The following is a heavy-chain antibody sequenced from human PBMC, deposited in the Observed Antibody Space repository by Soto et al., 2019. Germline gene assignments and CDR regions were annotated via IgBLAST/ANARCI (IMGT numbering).Heavy chain of an antibody. D-gene: IGHD4-17*01. CDR2: IKKDGSKE. V-gene: IGHV3-7*04. CDR1: GFTFSSYW. Sequence: EVQLVESGGGLVQPGGSLRLSCAASGFTFSSYWMSWVRQAPGKGLEWVANIKKDGSKEYYVDSVKGRFTISRDNAKNSLYLQMNSLRAGDTAVYYWARDHASTTIPNYWGQGTLVTVSS. CDR3: ARDHASTTIPNY. J-gene: IGHJ4*02.